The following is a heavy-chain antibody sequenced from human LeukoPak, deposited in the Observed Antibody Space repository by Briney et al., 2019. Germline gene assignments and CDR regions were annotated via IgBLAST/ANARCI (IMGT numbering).Heavy chain of an antibody. CDR1: GFTFSSYG. D-gene: IGHD6-19*01. CDR3: AKDRWLTGT. Sequence: GGSLRLSCAASGFTFSSYGMHWVRQAPGKGLEWVAVISYDGSNKYYADSVKDRFTISRDNSKNTLYLQMNSLRAEDTAVYYCAKDRWLTGTWGQGTLVTVSS. V-gene: IGHV3-30*18. CDR2: ISYDGSNK. J-gene: IGHJ5*02.